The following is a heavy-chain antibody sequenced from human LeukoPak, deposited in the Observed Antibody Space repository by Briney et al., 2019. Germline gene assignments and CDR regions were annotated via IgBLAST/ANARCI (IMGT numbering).Heavy chain of an antibody. J-gene: IGHJ4*02. V-gene: IGHV4-59*01. CDR2: VYYSGTT. Sequence: SETLSLTCTVSGGSISSYYWNWIRQPPGKGLEWIGYVYYSGTTNYNPSLKSRVTISVDTSKNQFSLNLTSVTAADTAVYYCAKSLYYYDGSGYSWGQGILATVSS. CDR3: AKSLYYYDGSGYS. CDR1: GGSISSYY. D-gene: IGHD3-22*01.